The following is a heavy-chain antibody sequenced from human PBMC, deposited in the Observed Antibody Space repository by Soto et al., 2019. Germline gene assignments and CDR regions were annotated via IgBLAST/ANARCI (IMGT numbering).Heavy chain of an antibody. Sequence: QVQLVESGGGVVQPGRSLRLSCAASGFTFSSYEMHCVRQATGKGLERGAVISYDGRNKYYAASVKGRFTISRDNSKNTLYVPLNILRAEDTAVYYCEREKTGTLAFWGQGTTVTVSS. J-gene: IGHJ6*02. CDR3: EREKTGTLAF. D-gene: IGHD1-1*01. CDR2: ISYDGRNK. CDR1: GFTFSSYE. V-gene: IGHV3-30*04.